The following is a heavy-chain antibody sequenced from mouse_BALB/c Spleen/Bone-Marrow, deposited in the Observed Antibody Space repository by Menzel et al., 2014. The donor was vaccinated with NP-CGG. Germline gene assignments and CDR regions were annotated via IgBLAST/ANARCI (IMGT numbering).Heavy chain of an antibody. CDR3: VREDYGSGFAY. J-gene: IGHJ3*01. D-gene: IGHD1-1*01. CDR1: GYAFTSYN. CDR2: IDPYNGGT. V-gene: IGHV1S135*01. Sequence: VQLQQSGPELVKPGASVKVSCKASGYAFTSYNLYWVKQSHGKSLEWIGYIDPYNGGTSYNQKFKGKATLTADKSSSTAYMHLNSLTSEDSAVYYCVREDYGSGFAYWGQGTLVTVSA.